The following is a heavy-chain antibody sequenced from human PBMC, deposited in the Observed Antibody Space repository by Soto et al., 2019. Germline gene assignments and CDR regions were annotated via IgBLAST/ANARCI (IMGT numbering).Heavy chain of an antibody. Sequence: PGGSLRLSCAASGFTFSSYAMHWVRQAPGKGLEWVAVISYDGSNKYYADSVKGRFTISRDNSKNTLYLQMNSLRAEDTAVYYCAGDSFPGYYYYGMDVWGKGTTVTVSS. V-gene: IGHV3-30-3*01. J-gene: IGHJ6*04. CDR2: ISYDGSNK. CDR1: GFTFSSYA. CDR3: AGDSFPGYYYYGMDV.